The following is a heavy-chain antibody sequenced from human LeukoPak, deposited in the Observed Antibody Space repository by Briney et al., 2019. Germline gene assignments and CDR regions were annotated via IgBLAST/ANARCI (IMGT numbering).Heavy chain of an antibody. D-gene: IGHD5-18*01. V-gene: IGHV4-39*01. CDR2: IYYNGAT. CDR1: GGSVSSSSYY. CDR3: ARSGGYSYGYGFDY. Sequence: PSETLSLNCIVSGGSVSSSSYYWGWIRQPPGKALEWIGTIYYNGATRYNPSLNSRVTISVDTSKNQFSLKLSSVTAADTAVYYCARSGGYSYGYGFDYWGQGTLVTVSS. J-gene: IGHJ4*02.